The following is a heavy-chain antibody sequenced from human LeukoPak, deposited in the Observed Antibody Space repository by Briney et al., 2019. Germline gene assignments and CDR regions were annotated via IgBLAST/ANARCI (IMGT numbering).Heavy chain of an antibody. Sequence: ASVKVSCKASGYTFTSYGISWVRQAPGQGLEWMGWISAYNGNTNYAQKLQGRVTMTTDTSTSTAYMELRSLRSDDTAVYYCARDLDGGWYRRYFYYYGMDVWGQGTTVTVSS. CDR2: ISAYNGNT. CDR3: ARDLDGGWYRRYFYYYGMDV. J-gene: IGHJ6*02. V-gene: IGHV1-18*01. CDR1: GYTFTSYG. D-gene: IGHD6-19*01.